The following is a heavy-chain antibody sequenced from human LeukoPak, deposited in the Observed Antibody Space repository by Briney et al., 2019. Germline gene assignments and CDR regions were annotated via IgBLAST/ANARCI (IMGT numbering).Heavy chain of an antibody. CDR1: GFAFDTYS. D-gene: IGHD2-2*01. CDR3: ARAGSTNSWFDP. CDR2: ISSWSSFI. J-gene: IGHJ5*02. Sequence: GGSLRLSCAASGFAFDTYSMTWVHQAPGKGLEWVSSISSWSSFIYSADSVTGRFTISRDNAKNSLYLQMNSLRAEDTAVYYCARAGSTNSWFDPWGQGTLVIVSS. V-gene: IGHV3-21*01.